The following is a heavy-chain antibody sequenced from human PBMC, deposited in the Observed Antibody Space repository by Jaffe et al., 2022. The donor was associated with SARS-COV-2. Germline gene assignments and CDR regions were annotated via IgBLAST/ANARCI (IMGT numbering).Heavy chain of an antibody. D-gene: IGHD6-13*01. CDR2: IYYSGST. CDR3: ARYTKVAAAYNFDY. Sequence: QLQLQESGPGLVKPSETLSLICTVSGGSISNNYYHWDWIRQPPGKGLEWIGSIYYSGSTYYNPSLKSRVTISVDTSRNQFSLNLNSVTAADTAVYYCARYTKVAAAYNFDYWGQGTLVTVSS. CDR1: GGSISNNYYH. J-gene: IGHJ4*02. V-gene: IGHV4-39*01.